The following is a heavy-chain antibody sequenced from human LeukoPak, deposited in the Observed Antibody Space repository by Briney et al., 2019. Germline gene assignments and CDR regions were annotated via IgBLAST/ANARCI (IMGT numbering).Heavy chain of an antibody. V-gene: IGHV3-33*06. D-gene: IGHD3-22*01. CDR3: AKVGYDSSGYKY. Sequence: GRSLRLSCAASGFTFSSYGMHWVRQAPGKGLEWVAVIWYDGSNKYYADSVKGRFTISRDNSMNTLYLQMNSLRAEDTAVYYCAKVGYDSSGYKYWGQGTLVTVSS. CDR2: IWYDGSNK. J-gene: IGHJ4*02. CDR1: GFTFSSYG.